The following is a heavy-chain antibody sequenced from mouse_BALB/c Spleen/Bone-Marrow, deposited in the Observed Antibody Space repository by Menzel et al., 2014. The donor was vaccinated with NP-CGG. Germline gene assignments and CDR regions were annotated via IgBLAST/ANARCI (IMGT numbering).Heavy chain of an antibody. CDR2: ILPGSDST. CDR1: GYTFSSYW. CDR3: ARDSSDYLAWFAY. D-gene: IGHD3-2*01. Sequence: VMLVESGAELMKPGASVKISCKATGYTFSSYWIEWVKQRPGHGLEWIGEILPGSDSTNYNESFKGKATFTADTSSNTAYMQLNSLTSEDSAVYFCARDSSDYLAWFAYWGQGTLVTVSA. J-gene: IGHJ3*01. V-gene: IGHV1-9*01.